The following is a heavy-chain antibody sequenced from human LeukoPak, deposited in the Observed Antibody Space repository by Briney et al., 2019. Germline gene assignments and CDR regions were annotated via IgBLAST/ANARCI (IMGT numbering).Heavy chain of an antibody. D-gene: IGHD2/OR15-2a*01. CDR3: DTPKYYIASCPTGYAPFYYYGMDV. J-gene: IGHJ6*02. CDR2: IIPIFGTA. V-gene: IGHV1-69*13. Sequence: ASVKVSCKASGCTFSSYAISWVRQAPGQGLEWMGGIIPIFGTANYAQKFQGRVTITADESTSTAYMELSSLRSEDTAVYYCDTPKYYIASCPTGYAPFYYYGMDVWGQGTTVTVSS. CDR1: GCTFSSYA.